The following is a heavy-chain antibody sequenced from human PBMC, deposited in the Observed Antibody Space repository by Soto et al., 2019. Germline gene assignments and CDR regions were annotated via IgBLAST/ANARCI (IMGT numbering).Heavy chain of an antibody. CDR3: ARMSRPTQKYDFWSGYYPGYYGMDV. J-gene: IGHJ6*02. D-gene: IGHD3-3*01. V-gene: IGHV1-8*01. Sequence: ASVTVSCKASGYTFTSYDINWVRQATGQGLEWMGWMNPNSGNTGYAQKFQGRVTMTRNTSISTAYMELSSLRSGDTAVYYCARMSRPTQKYDFWSGYYPGYYGMDVWGQGTTVTVSS. CDR2: MNPNSGNT. CDR1: GYTFTSYD.